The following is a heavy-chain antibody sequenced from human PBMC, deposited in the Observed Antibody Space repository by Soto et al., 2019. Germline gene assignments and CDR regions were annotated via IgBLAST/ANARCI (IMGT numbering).Heavy chain of an antibody. CDR3: ARKWILAGRDYFDY. Sequence: QVQLQESGPGLVKPSETLSLTCTVSGGSVSSYYWSWIRQSPGKGLEWIGYIYYSGSTNYNPSLKSRDTISVDTSKNPFSLPLGSVTAADTAVYYCARKWILAGRDYFDYWGPGNLVPVSS. J-gene: IGHJ4*02. CDR2: IYYSGST. CDR1: GGSVSSYY. V-gene: IGHV4-59*02. D-gene: IGHD3-9*01.